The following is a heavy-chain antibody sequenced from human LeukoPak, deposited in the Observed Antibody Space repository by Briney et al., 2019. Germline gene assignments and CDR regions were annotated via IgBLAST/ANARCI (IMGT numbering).Heavy chain of an antibody. D-gene: IGHD3-3*01. J-gene: IGHJ4*02. Sequence: GGSLRLSCAASGFTFSSYAMSWVRKALGKGLEWVSANRGGGGSTYYADSVKGWFTISRDNSKNTLYLQMNSLRAEDTAVYYCAKDTIFGVVPDYWGQGTLVTVSS. CDR3: AKDTIFGVVPDY. CDR1: GFTFSSYA. V-gene: IGHV3-23*01. CDR2: NRGGGGST.